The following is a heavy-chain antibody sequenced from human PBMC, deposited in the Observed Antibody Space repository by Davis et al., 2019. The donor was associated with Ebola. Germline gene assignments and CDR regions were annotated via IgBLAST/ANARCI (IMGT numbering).Heavy chain of an antibody. V-gene: IGHV1-3*01. CDR3: ARSWGHNWNYGFWYYGMDV. J-gene: IGHJ6*02. CDR1: GYTFTSYA. CDR2: INAGNGNT. D-gene: IGHD1-7*01. Sequence: ASVKVSCKASGYTFTSYAMHWVRQAPGQRLEWMGWINAGNGNTKYSQKFQGRVTITRDTSASTAYMELSSLRSEDTAVYYCARSWGHNWNYGFWYYGMDVWGQGTTVTVSS.